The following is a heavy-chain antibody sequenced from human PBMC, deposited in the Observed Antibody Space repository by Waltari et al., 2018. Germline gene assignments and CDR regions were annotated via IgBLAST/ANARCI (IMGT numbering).Heavy chain of an antibody. D-gene: IGHD6-6*01. V-gene: IGHV4-39*07. CDR2: IYYSGST. J-gene: IGHJ4*02. CDR3: ARSRGSSSSYYFDY. Sequence: QLQLQESGPGLVKPSETLSLTCTVSGGSISSSSYYWGWIRQPPGKGLEWIGSIYYSGSTYYNPSLKSRVTISVDTSKNQFSLKLSSVTAADTAVYYCARSRGSSSSYYFDYWGQGTLVTVSS. CDR1: GGSISSSSYY.